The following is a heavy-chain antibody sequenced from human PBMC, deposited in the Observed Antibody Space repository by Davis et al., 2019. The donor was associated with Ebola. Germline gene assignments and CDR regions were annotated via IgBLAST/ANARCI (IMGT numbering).Heavy chain of an antibody. Sequence: PGGSLRLSCAASGFTFSSYAMSWVRQAPGKGLEWVSSITRNSDYLYYTNSVKGRFTTSRDNAKNSLFLQMNSLRAEDTALYFCARLMYDSSGYYSAFDYWGQGTLVTVSS. CDR2: ITRNSDYL. J-gene: IGHJ4*02. D-gene: IGHD3-22*01. V-gene: IGHV3-21*01. CDR1: GFTFSSYA. CDR3: ARLMYDSSGYYSAFDY.